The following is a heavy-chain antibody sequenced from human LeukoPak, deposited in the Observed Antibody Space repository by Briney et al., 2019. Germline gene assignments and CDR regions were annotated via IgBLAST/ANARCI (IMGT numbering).Heavy chain of an antibody. D-gene: IGHD5-18*01. CDR3: ARYSYGGYYFDY. CDR2: IYDSGST. J-gene: IGHJ4*02. CDR1: GGSTSSYY. V-gene: IGHV4-59*01. Sequence: SETLSPTCTVSGGSTSSYYWSWIRQPPGKGLEWIGYIYDSGSTIYNPSLRSRVTISVDTSKKQFSLNLSSVTAADTAIYYCARYSYGGYYFDYWGQGTLVTVSS.